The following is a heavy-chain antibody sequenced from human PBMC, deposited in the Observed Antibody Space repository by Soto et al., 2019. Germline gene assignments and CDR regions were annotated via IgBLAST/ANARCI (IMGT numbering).Heavy chain of an antibody. V-gene: IGHV1-18*04. CDR1: GYTFTSYG. CDR3: ARPGYSFGLDDAFDI. D-gene: IGHD5-18*01. Sequence: QVQLVQSGAEMQTPGASVKVSCKASGYTFTSYGINWVRQAPGQGLEWMGWISAYNGNTNYAHKGQGRVTMTTDTSTGTAYMELRSLRSDDTAVYCCARPGYSFGLDDAFDIWGQWTMVTVSS. CDR2: ISAYNGNT. J-gene: IGHJ3*02.